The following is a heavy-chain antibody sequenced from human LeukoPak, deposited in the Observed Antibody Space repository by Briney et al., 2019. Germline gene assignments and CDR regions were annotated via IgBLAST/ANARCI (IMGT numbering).Heavy chain of an antibody. Sequence: ASVKVSCTASGYTFTSYGISWVRQAPGQGLEWMGWISAYNGNTNYAQKLQGRVTMTTDTSTSTAYMELRSLRSDDTAVYYCARDAGLITIFGVVISYDAFDIWGQGTMVTVSS. CDR2: ISAYNGNT. D-gene: IGHD3-3*01. V-gene: IGHV1-18*01. CDR3: ARDAGLITIFGVVISYDAFDI. CDR1: GYTFTSYG. J-gene: IGHJ3*02.